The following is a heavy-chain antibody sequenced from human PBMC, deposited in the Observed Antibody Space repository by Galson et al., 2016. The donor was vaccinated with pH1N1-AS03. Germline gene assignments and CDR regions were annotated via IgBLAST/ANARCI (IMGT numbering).Heavy chain of an antibody. CDR2: IAGGGVTT. V-gene: IGHV3-23*01. D-gene: IGHD2-15*01. J-gene: IGHJ4*02. Sequence: SLRLSCAASGFTFSSYAMGWVRQAPGKGLEWVSAIAGGGVTTYYADSVKGRFTISRDNSKNTLYLRINSPRAEDTAIYYCAKLSLGYCAYWGQGTLVTVSS. CDR1: GFTFSSYA. CDR3: AKLSLGYCAY.